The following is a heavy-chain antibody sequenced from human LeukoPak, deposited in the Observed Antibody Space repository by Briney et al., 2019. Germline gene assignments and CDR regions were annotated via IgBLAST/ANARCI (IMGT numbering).Heavy chain of an antibody. Sequence: SVKVSCKASGGTFSNYVIIWVRQAPGQGLEWMGRIIPIFGTADYAQKFQGRVTITTDESTSTAYMEVSSLRSEDTAVYYCATERKYDYYFDYWGQGTLVTVSS. V-gene: IGHV1-69*05. D-gene: IGHD3-3*01. CDR1: GGTFSNYV. CDR2: IIPIFGTA. CDR3: ATERKYDYYFDY. J-gene: IGHJ4*02.